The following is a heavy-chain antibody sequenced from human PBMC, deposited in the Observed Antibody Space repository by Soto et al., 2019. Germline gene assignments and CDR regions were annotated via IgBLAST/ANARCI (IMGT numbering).Heavy chain of an antibody. J-gene: IGHJ6*02. CDR2: ISGSGGST. CDR3: AKGSSSWYRVHYGMDV. CDR1: GFTFSSYA. V-gene: IGHV3-23*01. D-gene: IGHD6-13*01. Sequence: PGGSLRLSCSASGFTFSSYAMSWVRQAPGKGLEWVSAISGSGGSTYYADSVKGRFTISRDNSKNTLYLQMNSLRAEDTAVYYCAKGSSSWYRVHYGMDVWGQGTTVTVSS.